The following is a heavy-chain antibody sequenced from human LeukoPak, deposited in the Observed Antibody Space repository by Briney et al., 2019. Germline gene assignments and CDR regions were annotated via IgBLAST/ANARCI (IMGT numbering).Heavy chain of an antibody. V-gene: IGHV4-59*01. J-gene: IGHJ4*02. CDR3: ARVRASVRYYFDY. CDR2: IYYSGST. D-gene: IGHD3-10*01. Sequence: KPSETLSLTCTVSCGSISSYYWSWIRQPPGKGLEWIGYIYYSGSTNYNPSLKSRVTISVDTSKNQFSLKLSSVTAADTAVYYCARVRASVRYYFDYWGQGTLVTVSS. CDR1: CGSISSYY.